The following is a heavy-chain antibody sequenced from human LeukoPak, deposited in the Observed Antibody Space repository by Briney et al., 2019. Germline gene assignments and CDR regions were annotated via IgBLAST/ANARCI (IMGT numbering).Heavy chain of an antibody. V-gene: IGHV3-7*05. CDR1: EFSFGSNW. CDR2: IKPDASEK. D-gene: IGHD5-18*01. J-gene: IGHJ5*02. CDR3: ASTANNWFDP. Sequence: GGSLRLSCAASEFSFGSNWMSWVRQAPGKGLEWVAVIKPDASEKYYVDSLKGRFTISRDNAKNSLFLQMNSLRVEDTAVYHCASTANNWFDPWGQGTLVTVSS.